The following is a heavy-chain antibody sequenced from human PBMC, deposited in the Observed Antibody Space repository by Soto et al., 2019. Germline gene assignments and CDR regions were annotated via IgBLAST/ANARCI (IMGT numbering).Heavy chain of an antibody. Sequence: PSETLSVTCTVSGGSISGGDYCWSWIRQPPGKGLEWIGYIYYSGSTYYNPSLKSRVTISVDTSTSTAYMELRSPRSDDTAVYYCAREGITSWFDPWGQGPLVTVSS. V-gene: IGHV4-30-4*02. CDR1: GGSISGGDYC. CDR2: IYYSGST. J-gene: IGHJ5*02. CDR3: AREGITSWFDP. D-gene: IGHD1-20*01.